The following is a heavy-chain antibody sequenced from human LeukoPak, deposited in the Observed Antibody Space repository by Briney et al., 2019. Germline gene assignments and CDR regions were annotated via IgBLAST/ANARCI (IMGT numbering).Heavy chain of an antibody. J-gene: IGHJ3*02. CDR3: ARGVYAFDI. D-gene: IGHD2-8*01. CDR2: ISWNSGSI. V-gene: IGHV3-9*01. CDR1: GFTFDDYA. Sequence: GGSLRLSCAASGFTFDDYAMHWVRHAPGKGLEWVSGISWNSGSIGYADSVKGRFLISRDNAKNSLYLQMDSLRAEDTAVYYCARGVYAFDIWGQGTLITVSS.